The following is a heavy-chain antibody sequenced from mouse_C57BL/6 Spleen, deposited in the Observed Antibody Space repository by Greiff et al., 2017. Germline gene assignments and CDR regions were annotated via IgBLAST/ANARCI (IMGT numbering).Heavy chain of an antibody. CDR1: GFTFSDYY. CDR3: ARHGGLRLGFAY. D-gene: IGHD2-4*01. CDR2: ISNGGGST. V-gene: IGHV5-12*01. Sequence: EVQLVESGGGLVQPGGSLKLSCAASGFTFSDYYMYWVRQTPEKRLEWVAYISNGGGSTYYPDTVKGRFTISRDNAKNTLYLQMSRLKSEDTAMYCCARHGGLRLGFAYWGQGTLVTVSA. J-gene: IGHJ3*01.